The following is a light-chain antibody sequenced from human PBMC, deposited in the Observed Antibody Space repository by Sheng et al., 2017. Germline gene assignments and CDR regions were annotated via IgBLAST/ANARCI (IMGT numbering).Light chain of an antibody. CDR2: DAS. Sequence: IVLTQSPATLSLSPGERATLSCRASQSVSSSLAWYQQKPGQAPRLLIYDASNRATGIPARFSGSGSGTDFTLKISRVEAEDVGVYYCMQGTHWPWTFGQGTKVEIK. CDR1: QSVSSS. CDR3: MQGTHWPWT. J-gene: IGKJ1*01. V-gene: IGKV3-11*01.